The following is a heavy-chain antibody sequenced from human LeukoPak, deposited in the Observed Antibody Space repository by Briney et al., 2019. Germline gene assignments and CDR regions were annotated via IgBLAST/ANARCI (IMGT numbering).Heavy chain of an antibody. D-gene: IGHD4-11*01. CDR2: ISGSGGST. V-gene: IGHV3-23*01. Sequence: EPGGSLRLSCAASGFTFSSYGMHWVRQAPGKGLEWVSAISGSGGSTYYADSVKGRFTISRDNSKNTLYLRMNSLRAEDTAVYYCARYPYSNPPDWGQGTLVTVSS. CDR1: GFTFSSYG. J-gene: IGHJ4*02. CDR3: ARYPYSNPPD.